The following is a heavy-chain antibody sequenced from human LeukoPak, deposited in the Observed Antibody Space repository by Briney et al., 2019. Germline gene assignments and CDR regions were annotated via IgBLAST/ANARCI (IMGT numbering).Heavy chain of an antibody. Sequence: PGGSLRLSCAASGFTLSGYAMSCVRPAPRKGLEWVSAISGSGGSTYYADSVKGRFTISRDNSKNTLYLQMNSLRAEDTAVYYCAKAGRGSSSQGGWFDPWGQGTLVTVSS. CDR3: AKAGRGSSSQGGWFDP. CDR2: ISGSGGST. CDR1: GFTLSGYA. V-gene: IGHV3-23*01. J-gene: IGHJ5*02. D-gene: IGHD6-13*01.